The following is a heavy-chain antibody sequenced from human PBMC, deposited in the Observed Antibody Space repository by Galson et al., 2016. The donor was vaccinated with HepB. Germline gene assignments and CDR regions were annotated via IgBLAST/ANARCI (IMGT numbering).Heavy chain of an antibody. Sequence: DPLSLTCAVYGGSFSDSYWSWIRQPPGKGLEWIGEINHSGNTNYNPSLKSRVTISVDTSKNQFSLKLSSGTPADTAVYYCARGGRPRIWGQGTMVTVSS. CDR3: ARGGRPRI. CDR1: GGSFSDSY. D-gene: IGHD3-10*01. CDR2: INHSGNT. V-gene: IGHV4-34*01. J-gene: IGHJ3*02.